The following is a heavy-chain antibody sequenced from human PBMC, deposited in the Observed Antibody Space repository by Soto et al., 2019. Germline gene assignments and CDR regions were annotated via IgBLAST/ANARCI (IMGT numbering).Heavy chain of an antibody. J-gene: IGHJ3*01. CDR2: ISSHGRDT. CDR3: AKDQGIAASHGID. D-gene: IGHD6-13*01. Sequence: QVQLVESGGGVVQPGTSLRLSCAASGFTFYNYGMHWVRQAPGTGLEWVAAISSHGRDTYYADSVKGRLTISRDNSKNTLYLQMHNLRAEDTAVYYCAKDQGIAASHGIDWGQGTMVTVSS. CDR1: GFTFYNYG. V-gene: IGHV3-30*18.